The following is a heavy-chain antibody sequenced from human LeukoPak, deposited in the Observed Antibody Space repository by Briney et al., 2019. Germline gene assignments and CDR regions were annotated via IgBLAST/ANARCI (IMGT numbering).Heavy chain of an antibody. Sequence: HPGGSLRLSCAASGFTFSSYEMNWVRQAPGKGLEWVSYISSSGSTIYYADSVKGRFTISRDNAKNSLYLQMNSLRAEDTAVYYCARDGYGGNTDWFDPWGQGTLATVSS. D-gene: IGHD4-23*01. CDR2: ISSSGSTI. J-gene: IGHJ5*02. CDR3: ARDGYGGNTDWFDP. V-gene: IGHV3-48*03. CDR1: GFTFSSYE.